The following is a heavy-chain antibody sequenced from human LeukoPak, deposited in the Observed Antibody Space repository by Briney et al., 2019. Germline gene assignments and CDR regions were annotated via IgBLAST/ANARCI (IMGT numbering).Heavy chain of an antibody. CDR3: ARDLSGYDILTGHYYYYMDV. D-gene: IGHD3-9*01. CDR1: GYTFTGYY. V-gene: IGHV1-2*02. CDR2: INPNSGGT. J-gene: IGHJ6*03. Sequence: ASVKVSCKASGYTFTGYYMHWVRQAPGQGLEWMGWINPNSGGTNYAQKFQGRVTMTRGTSINTAYMELSRLRSDDTAVYYCARDLSGYDILTGHYYYYMDVWGKGTTVTISS.